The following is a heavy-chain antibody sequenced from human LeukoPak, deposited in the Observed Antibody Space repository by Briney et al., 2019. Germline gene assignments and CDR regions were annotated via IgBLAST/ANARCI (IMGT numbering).Heavy chain of an antibody. J-gene: IGHJ4*02. CDR1: GFTFSSYS. CDR3: ARDDSYGYHFFDS. CDR2: ISGSGEFI. D-gene: IGHD3-22*01. Sequence: PGGSLRLSCAASGFTFSSYSMNWIRQAPGKGLEWVSSISGSGEFIYYGDSVKGRVTISRDNGKNSLYLQMNSVRPEDMAVYYCARDDSYGYHFFDSWGRGTLVTVSS. V-gene: IGHV3-21*01.